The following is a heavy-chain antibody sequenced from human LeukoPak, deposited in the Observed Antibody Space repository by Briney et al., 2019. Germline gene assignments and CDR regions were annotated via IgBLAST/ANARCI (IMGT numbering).Heavy chain of an antibody. Sequence: SETLSLTCTVSGGSISSYYWSWIRQPPGKGLEWIGYIYFSGSTNYNPSLKSRVTISVDTSKNQFSLKLSSVTAADTAVYYCARHLDCSGCSCYPGSDYFDYLGPGTLVTVSS. V-gene: IGHV4-59*08. J-gene: IGHJ4*02. CDR2: IYFSGST. CDR3: ARHLDCSGCSCYPGSDYFDY. CDR1: GGSISSYY. D-gene: IGHD2-15*01.